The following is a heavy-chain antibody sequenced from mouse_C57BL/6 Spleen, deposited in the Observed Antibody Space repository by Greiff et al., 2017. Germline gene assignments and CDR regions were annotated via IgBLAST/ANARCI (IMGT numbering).Heavy chain of an antibody. CDR1: GYTFTDYY. Sequence: EVQLQESGPELVKPGASVKISCKASGYTFTDYYMNWVKQSHGKSLEWIGDINPNNGGTSYNQKFKGKATLTVDKSSSTAYMELRSLTSEDSAVYYCARGTYAYYYAMDYWGQGTSVTVSS. J-gene: IGHJ4*01. V-gene: IGHV1-26*01. CDR2: INPNNGGT. D-gene: IGHD5-1*01. CDR3: ARGTYAYYYAMDY.